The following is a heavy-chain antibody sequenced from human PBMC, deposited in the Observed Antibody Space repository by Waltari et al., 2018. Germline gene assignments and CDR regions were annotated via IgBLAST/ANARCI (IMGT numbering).Heavy chain of an antibody. Sequence: QLQLQESGPGLVKPSETLSLTCTVSGGSISSSSYYWGWIRQPPGKGLEWMGSIYYSGSTYYNPSLKSRVTISVDTSKNQFSLKLSSVTAADTAVYYCARIKGCGGDCYYEDYWGQGTLVTVSS. J-gene: IGHJ4*02. D-gene: IGHD2-21*01. CDR1: GGSISSSSYY. CDR2: IYYSGST. V-gene: IGHV4-39*01. CDR3: ARIKGCGGDCYYEDY.